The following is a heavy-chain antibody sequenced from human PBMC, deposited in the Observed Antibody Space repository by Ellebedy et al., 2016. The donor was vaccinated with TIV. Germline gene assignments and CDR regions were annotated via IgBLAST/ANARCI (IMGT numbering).Heavy chain of an antibody. CDR1: GGTFSSYG. D-gene: IGHD4-23*01. V-gene: IGHV1-69*10. CDR3: ARVGNYYGGNPSYYFDY. Sequence: AASVKVSCKASGGTFSSYGISWVRQAPGQGLEWMGGIIPILGKANYAQKFQGRVTITADESTSTAYMELSSLRSEDTAVYHCARVGNYYGGNPSYYFDYWGQGTLVTVSS. CDR2: IIPILGKA. J-gene: IGHJ4*02.